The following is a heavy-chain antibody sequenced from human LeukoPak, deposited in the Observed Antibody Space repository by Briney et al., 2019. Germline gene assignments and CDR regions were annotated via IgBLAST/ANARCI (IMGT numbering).Heavy chain of an antibody. CDR3: ARHYYGSGTRGDYFDY. D-gene: IGHD3-10*01. J-gene: IGHJ4*02. Sequence: GESLKISCKGSGYSFTSYWIGWVRQMPGKGLEWMGIIYPGDSDTRYSPSFQGQVTISADKSISTAYLQWSSLKASDTAMYYCARHYYGSGTRGDYFDYWGQGTLVTVSS. CDR2: IYPGDSDT. CDR1: GYSFTSYW. V-gene: IGHV5-51*01.